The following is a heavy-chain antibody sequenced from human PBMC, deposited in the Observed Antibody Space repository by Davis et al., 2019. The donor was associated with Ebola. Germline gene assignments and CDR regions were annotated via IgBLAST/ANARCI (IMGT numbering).Heavy chain of an antibody. CDR2: ISGSGGST. V-gene: IGHV3-23*01. D-gene: IGHD7-27*01. J-gene: IGHJ6*02. CDR1: GFTFSSYA. CDR3: AKDLGYYDMDV. Sequence: GESLKISCAASGFTFSSYAMSWVRQAPGKGLEWVSAISGSGGSTYYADSVKGRFTISRDNSKNTLHLQMNSLRAEDTAVYYCAKDLGYYDMDVWGQGTTVTVSS.